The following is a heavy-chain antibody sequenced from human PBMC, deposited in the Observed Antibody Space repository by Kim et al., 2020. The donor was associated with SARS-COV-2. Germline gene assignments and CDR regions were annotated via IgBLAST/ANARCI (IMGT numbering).Heavy chain of an antibody. CDR1: GFTFSSYW. Sequence: GGSLRLSCAASGFTFSSYWMSWVRQAPGKGLEWVANIKQDGSEKYYVDSVKGRFTISRDNAKNSLYLQMNSLRAEDTAVYYCARVLCSSTSCYLFDYWGQGTLGTVSS. CDR3: ARVLCSSTSCYLFDY. J-gene: IGHJ4*02. D-gene: IGHD2-2*01. CDR2: IKQDGSEK. V-gene: IGHV3-7*03.